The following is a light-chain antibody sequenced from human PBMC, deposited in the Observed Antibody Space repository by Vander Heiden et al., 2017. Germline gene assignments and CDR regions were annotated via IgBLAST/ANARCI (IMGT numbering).Light chain of an antibody. CDR2: AAS. V-gene: IGKV1-39*01. CDR1: QSISSY. Sequence: SVADRLTITCRASQSISSYLHWYQQKPGKAPKLLIYAASSLQSGVPSRFSGSGSGTDFTLTISSLRPEDFATYYCQRSYGTPQTFGQGTKVEIK. CDR3: QRSYGTPQT. J-gene: IGKJ1*01.